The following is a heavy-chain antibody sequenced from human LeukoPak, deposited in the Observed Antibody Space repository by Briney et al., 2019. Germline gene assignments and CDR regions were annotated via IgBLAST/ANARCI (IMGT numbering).Heavy chain of an antibody. CDR2: IYATGIT. CDR3: ARETTGTERHFDY. V-gene: IGHV4-4*07. CDR1: GGSISSYL. Sequence: SETLSLTCTVSGGSISSYLWSWIRQPAGKGLEWIGRIYATGITNYNPSLKSRVTMSVDTSKNQFSLKLNSVTAADTAVYYCARETTGTERHFDYWGLGTLVTVSS. J-gene: IGHJ4*02. D-gene: IGHD1-1*01.